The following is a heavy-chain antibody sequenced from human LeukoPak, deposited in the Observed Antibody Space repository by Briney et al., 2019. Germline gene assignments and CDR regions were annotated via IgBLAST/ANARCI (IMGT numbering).Heavy chain of an antibody. CDR2: ISGSGAST. J-gene: IGHJ4*02. V-gene: IGHV3-23*01. Sequence: PGGSLRLSCAASGFTFSTYAMTSVRQAPGKGLEWVSGISGSGASTYYADSVKGRFTISRDNSKNTLYLQMNSLRAEDTALYYCAKAIRQNRDLYDYWGQGTLVTVSS. CDR1: GFTFSTYA. D-gene: IGHD1-14*01. CDR3: AKAIRQNRDLYDY.